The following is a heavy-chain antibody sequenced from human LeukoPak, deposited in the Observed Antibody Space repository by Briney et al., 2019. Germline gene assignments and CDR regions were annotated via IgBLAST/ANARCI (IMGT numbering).Heavy chain of an antibody. CDR2: IYPADSDT. CDR1: GYSFTNYW. V-gene: IGHV5-51*01. J-gene: IGHJ3*02. D-gene: IGHD6-13*01. Sequence: GQSLKISCKGSGYSFTNYWIGWVRKLPGKGLEWMGIIYPADSDTRYSPSFQGQVTISVDKSSSTAYVQWSSLKASDTAMYYCARHRLSSSWNGNAFDIWGQGTMVTVSS. CDR3: ARHRLSSSWNGNAFDI.